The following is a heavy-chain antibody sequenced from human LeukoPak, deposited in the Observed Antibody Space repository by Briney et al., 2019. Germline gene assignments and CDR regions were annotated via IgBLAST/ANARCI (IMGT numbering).Heavy chain of an antibody. J-gene: IGHJ6*03. V-gene: IGHV4-39*01. Sequence: SETLSLTCTVSGGSISSSSYYWGWIRQPPGKGREGIGSIYYCASNYYNPSLKSRVTISVDTSKNQFSLKLSSVTAADTAVYYCARHGSGIAAAGTPRPGYYYMDVWGKGTTVTVSS. CDR2: IYYCASN. D-gene: IGHD6-13*01. CDR3: ARHGSGIAAAGTPRPGYYYMDV. CDR1: GGSISSSSYY.